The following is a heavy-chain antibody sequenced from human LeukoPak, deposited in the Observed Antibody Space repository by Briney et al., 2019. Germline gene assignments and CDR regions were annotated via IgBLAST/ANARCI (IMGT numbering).Heavy chain of an antibody. CDR2: IYPGDSDT. D-gene: IGHD3-10*01. CDR3: ARRSAPFAGPHHYYYYYMDV. CDR1: GYSFTSYW. J-gene: IGHJ6*03. Sequence: GESLKISCKGSGYSFTSYWIGWVRQMPGKGLEWMGIIYPGDSDTRYSPSFQGQVTISADKSISTAYLQWSSLKASDTVMYYCARRSAPFAGPHHYYYYYMDVWGKGTTVTVSS. V-gene: IGHV5-51*01.